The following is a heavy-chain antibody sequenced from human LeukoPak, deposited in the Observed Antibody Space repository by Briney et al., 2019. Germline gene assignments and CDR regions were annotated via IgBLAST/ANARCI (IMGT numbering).Heavy chain of an antibody. Sequence: GGSLRLSCAASGHTFSLYSTNWVRQATGKGLEWVTYISSSSSTIYYADSVKGRFTISRDDAKNSLFLQMNSLRAEDTAVYYCAMVRGVIFDNWGQGTLVTVSS. D-gene: IGHD3-10*01. CDR3: AMVRGVIFDN. CDR2: ISSSSSTI. CDR1: GHTFSLYS. V-gene: IGHV3-48*04. J-gene: IGHJ4*02.